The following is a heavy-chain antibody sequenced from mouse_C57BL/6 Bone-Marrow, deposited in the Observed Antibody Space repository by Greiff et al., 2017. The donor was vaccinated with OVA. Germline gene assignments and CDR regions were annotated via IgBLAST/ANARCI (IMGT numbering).Heavy chain of an antibody. J-gene: IGHJ3*01. CDR2: IYPRSGNT. V-gene: IGHV1-81*01. CDR3: ANYYGPFAY. D-gene: IGHD1-1*01. Sequence: VKVVESGAELARPGASVKLSCKASGYTFTSYGISWVKQRTGQGLEWIGEIYPRSGNTYYNEKFKGKATLTADKSSSTAYMELRSLTSEDSAVYFCANYYGPFAYWGQGTLVTVSA. CDR1: GYTFTSYG.